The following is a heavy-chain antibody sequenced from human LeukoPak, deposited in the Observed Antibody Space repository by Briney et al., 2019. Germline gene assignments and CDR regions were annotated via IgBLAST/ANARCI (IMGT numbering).Heavy chain of an antibody. J-gene: IGHJ6*03. Sequence: GGSLRLSCAASEFTFSTYVMTWVRQAPGKGLEWVSAISGSGGSTYYADSVKGRFTISRDNSKNTLYLQMNNLRAEDTAVYYCAKRGGENDYYSYMDVWGKGTTVTVSS. CDR3: AKRGGENDYYSYMDV. CDR1: EFTFSTYV. D-gene: IGHD3-10*01. V-gene: IGHV3-23*01. CDR2: ISGSGGST.